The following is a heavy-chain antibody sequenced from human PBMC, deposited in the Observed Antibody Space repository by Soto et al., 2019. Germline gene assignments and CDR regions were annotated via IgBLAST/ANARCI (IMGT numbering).Heavy chain of an antibody. CDR1: GFTFSTNA. CDR3: ARDPTSYDFWSGYRPTYYYYMDV. D-gene: IGHD3-3*01. V-gene: IGHV3-33*08. CDR2: IWYDGRNK. J-gene: IGHJ6*03. Sequence: PGGSLRLSCAASGFTFSTNAMHWVRQTPGKGLEWVAIIWYDGRNKYYADSVKGRFTISRDNSKNTLYLQMNSLRAEDTAVYYCARDPTSYDFWSGYRPTYYYYMDVWGKGTTVTVSS.